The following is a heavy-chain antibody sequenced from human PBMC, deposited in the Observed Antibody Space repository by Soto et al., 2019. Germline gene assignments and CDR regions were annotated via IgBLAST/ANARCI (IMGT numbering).Heavy chain of an antibody. D-gene: IGHD3-10*01. CDR1: GFSVSRNY. Sequence: QLVETGGGLIQPGTSLTLSCAASGFSVSRNYMTWVRQAPGKGLEWVSFVYSGGATFYAVSVKGRFILSRDDSKNTMYLQMNNLRAEDTAVYYCARVPGRLWGRGTLVTVAS. CDR3: ARVPGRL. CDR2: VYSGGAT. J-gene: IGHJ4*02. V-gene: IGHV3-53*02.